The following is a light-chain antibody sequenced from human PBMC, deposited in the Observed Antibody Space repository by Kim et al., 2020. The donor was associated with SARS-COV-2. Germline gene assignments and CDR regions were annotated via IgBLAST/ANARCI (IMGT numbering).Light chain of an antibody. CDR3: ETWDRNTRV. J-gene: IGLJ3*02. CDR2: LEGNGSF. V-gene: IGLV4-60*03. Sequence: QPVLTQSSSASASLGSSVKLTCTLSSGHSTYIIAWHQQQPGKAPRYLMKLEGNGSFNKGSGVPDRFSGSSSGADRCLTISNLQSEDEGDYYCETWDRNTRVFGGGTKLTVL. CDR1: SGHSTYI.